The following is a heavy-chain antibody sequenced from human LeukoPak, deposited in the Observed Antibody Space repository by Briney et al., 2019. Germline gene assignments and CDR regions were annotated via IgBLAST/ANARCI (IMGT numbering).Heavy chain of an antibody. J-gene: IGHJ3*02. CDR2: ISYDGSNK. CDR1: GFSFKNFA. Sequence: PGGSLRLSCSVTGFSFKNFAMHWVCQAPGKGLEWVAVISYDGSNKYYADSVKGRFTISRDNSKNTLYLQMNSLRAEDTAVYYCARDFRAGGVTSKAFDIWGQGTMVTVSS. V-gene: IGHV3-30*04. CDR3: ARDFRAGGVTSKAFDI. D-gene: IGHD3-16*01.